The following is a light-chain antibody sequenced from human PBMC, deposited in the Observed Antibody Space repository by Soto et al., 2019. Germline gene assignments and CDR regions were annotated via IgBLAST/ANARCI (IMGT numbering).Light chain of an antibody. J-gene: IGKJ2*01. CDR2: GAS. CDR1: QGISTY. Sequence: DIQLTQSPSFLSASVGDRVTITCRASQGISTYLAWYLQRPGKAPKLLIYGASTLQSGVPSRFSGSGSGTEFPLTISSLQPEDFGTYYCQQLNSDWYAFGQGTKLEIK. V-gene: IGKV1-9*01. CDR3: QQLNSDWYA.